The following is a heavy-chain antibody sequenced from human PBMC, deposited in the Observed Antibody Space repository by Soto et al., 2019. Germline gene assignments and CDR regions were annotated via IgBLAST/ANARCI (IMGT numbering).Heavy chain of an antibody. J-gene: IGHJ6*02. CDR2: VHHSWGS. D-gene: IGHD3-10*01. Sequence: QVQLQESGPGLVKPPETLSLSCTVSGGSISSYYWSWFRQSPGKRMEWIGYVHHSWGSSYNPSLQSRVDISLDTSKSQFSMKVTSVTATDTAVYYCARQGFGPLHGRVDVWGQGTTVTVSS. V-gene: IGHV4-59*08. CDR3: ARQGFGPLHGRVDV. CDR1: GGSISSYY.